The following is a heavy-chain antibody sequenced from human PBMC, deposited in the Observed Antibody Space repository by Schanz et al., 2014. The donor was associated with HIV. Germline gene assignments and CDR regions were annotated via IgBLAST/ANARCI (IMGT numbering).Heavy chain of an antibody. J-gene: IGHJ4*02. D-gene: IGHD2-15*01. CDR3: ARGSCSGGTCYSGDH. CDR1: GYTFTNYA. CDR2: ISNYIGNT. V-gene: IGHV1-18*01. Sequence: QVQLVQSGADVKKPGASVKVSCKSSGYTFTNYAINWVRQAPGQGLEWMGWISNYIGNTDYAQNLQGRVTMTADTFTNIAYMELRSLTSDDTAVYYCARGSCSGGTCYSGDHWGQGTLVTVSA.